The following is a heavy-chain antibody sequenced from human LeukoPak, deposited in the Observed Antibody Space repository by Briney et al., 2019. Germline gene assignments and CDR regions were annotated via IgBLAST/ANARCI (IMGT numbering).Heavy chain of an antibody. J-gene: IGHJ4*02. V-gene: IGHV3-11*01. Sequence: NSGGSLRLSCAASGFTFGDYYMSRIRQAPGKGLEWVSYISSSGSTIYYADSVKGRFTISRDNAKNSLYLQMNSLRAEDTAVYYCARSSRWFRELLSPFDYRGQGTLVTVSS. CDR1: GFTFGDYY. CDR2: ISSSGSTI. D-gene: IGHD3-10*01. CDR3: ARSSRWFRELLSPFDY.